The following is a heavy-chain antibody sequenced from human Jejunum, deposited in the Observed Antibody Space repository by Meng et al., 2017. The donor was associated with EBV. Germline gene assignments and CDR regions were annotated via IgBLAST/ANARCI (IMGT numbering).Heavy chain of an antibody. CDR1: GDTTRSRHW. Sequence: QVDPRGVGPWLVVPSGTLSLTCAVSGDTTRSRHWWSWVRQPPGKGLEWIGGMHPGGSTNYNPSLKSRVTISVDNSKNQFSLKLTSVTAADTAVYYCAKSNDYSLNSWGQGTLVTVSS. D-gene: IGHD4-11*01. CDR2: MHPGGST. V-gene: IGHV4-4*02. J-gene: IGHJ4*02. CDR3: AKSNDYSLNS.